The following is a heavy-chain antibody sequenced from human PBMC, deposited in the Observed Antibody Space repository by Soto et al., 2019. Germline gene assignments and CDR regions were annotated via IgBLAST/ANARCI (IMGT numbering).Heavy chain of an antibody. J-gene: IGHJ4*02. CDR3: ARGKRYTNDY. D-gene: IGHD2-2*02. CDR1: GYTFSNYD. V-gene: IGHV1-8*01. CDR2: MSPNSGRT. Sequence: QVQLVQSGAEVKKPGASVKVSCKASGYTFSNYDINWVRQATGQGLEWMGWMSPNSGRTGYAQKFQGRVTMTRNTSSSTAYMELSSLRSEDTAVYYCARGKRYTNDYWGQGVQVSVSS.